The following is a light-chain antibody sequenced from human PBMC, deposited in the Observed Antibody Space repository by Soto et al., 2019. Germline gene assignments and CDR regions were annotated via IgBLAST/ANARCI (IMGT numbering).Light chain of an antibody. Sequence: DIQMTQSPSSLSASVGERVTITCRASQAITDYLAWFQQRPGEAPKALIYAASSLQSGVPSRFSGSGSGTVFTLTINNIQPEDFATYYYQQYRTYPWTFGPGTTVDIK. CDR2: AAS. CDR3: QQYRTYPWT. V-gene: IGKV1-16*01. J-gene: IGKJ1*01. CDR1: QAITDY.